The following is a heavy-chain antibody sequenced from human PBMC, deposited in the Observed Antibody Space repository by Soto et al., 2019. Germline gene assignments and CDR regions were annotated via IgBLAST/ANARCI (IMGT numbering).Heavy chain of an antibody. CDR1: GLTFSQYW. D-gene: IGHD3-3*01. Sequence: GGSLRLSCAASGLTFSQYWMHWVRQAPGQGLVWVSRISDDGTITDYADSVKGRFTVSRDSAGNTHSLQMNSLRSEDTAVYFCATAVDYDFWSGTTHYGMDVWGQGTTVTVSS. J-gene: IGHJ6*02. CDR2: ISDDGTIT. V-gene: IGHV3-74*01. CDR3: ATAVDYDFWSGTTHYGMDV.